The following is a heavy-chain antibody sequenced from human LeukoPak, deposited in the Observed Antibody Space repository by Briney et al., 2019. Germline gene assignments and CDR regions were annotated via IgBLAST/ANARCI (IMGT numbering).Heavy chain of an antibody. D-gene: IGHD3-3*01. Sequence: GASVKVSCKVSGYTLTELSMHWVRQAPGKGLEWMGGFDPEDGETIYAQKFQGRVTMTEDTSTDTAYMELSSLRSEDTAVYYCATGGYFWSGYYSLNWFDPWGQGTLVTVSS. CDR3: ATGGYFWSGYYSLNWFDP. CDR2: FDPEDGET. V-gene: IGHV1-24*01. J-gene: IGHJ5*02. CDR1: GYTLTELS.